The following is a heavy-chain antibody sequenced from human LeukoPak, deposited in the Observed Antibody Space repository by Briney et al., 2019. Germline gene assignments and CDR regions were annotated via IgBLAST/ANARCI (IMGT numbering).Heavy chain of an antibody. CDR3: ATLSGYPPRSYFDP. D-gene: IGHD5-18*01. J-gene: IGHJ5*02. Sequence: ASVKVSCKVSGYTLTELSMHWVRQAPGKGLEWMGGFDPEDGETIYAQKFQGRVTMTEDTSTDTAYMELRSLRSEDTAVYYCATLSGYPPRSYFDPWGQGTLVTVSS. V-gene: IGHV1-24*01. CDR1: GYTLTELS. CDR2: FDPEDGET.